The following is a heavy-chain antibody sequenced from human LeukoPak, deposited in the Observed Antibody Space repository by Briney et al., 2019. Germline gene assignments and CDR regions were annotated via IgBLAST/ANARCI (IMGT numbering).Heavy chain of an antibody. CDR3: VRGGGGFDY. J-gene: IGHJ4*02. D-gene: IGHD3-10*01. CDR1: GGSISSYY. V-gene: IGHV4-59*01. CDR2: VYYSGST. Sequence: SETLSLTCTVSGGSISSYYWSWIRQPPGKGLEWIGDVYYSGSTNYNPSLKSRVTISVDTSKNQFSLKLSSVTAADTAVYYCVRGGGGFDYWGQGTLVTVSS.